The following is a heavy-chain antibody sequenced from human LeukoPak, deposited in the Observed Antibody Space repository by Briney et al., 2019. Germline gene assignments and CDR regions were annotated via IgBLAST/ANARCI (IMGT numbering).Heavy chain of an antibody. CDR3: ARAGTMIVAPFDY. V-gene: IGHV4-59*01. D-gene: IGHD3-22*01. CDR1: GGSISSYY. CDR2: IYYSGST. J-gene: IGHJ4*02. Sequence: SETLSLTCTVSGGSISSYYWSWIRQPPGKGLEWIGYIYYSGSTNYNPSLKSRVTISVDTSKNQFSLKLSSVTAADTAVYYCARAGTMIVAPFDYWGRGTLVTVSS.